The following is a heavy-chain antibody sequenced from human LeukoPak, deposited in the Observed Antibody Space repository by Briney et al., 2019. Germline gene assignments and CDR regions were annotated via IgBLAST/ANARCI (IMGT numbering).Heavy chain of an antibody. V-gene: IGHV4-38-2*02. CDR2: IYHSGST. J-gene: IGHJ4*02. CDR1: GHSISSGYY. D-gene: IGHD6-19*01. CDR3: ARHVDTSAWYGYYFDN. Sequence: SETLSLTCTVSGHSISSGYYWGWIRQPPGKGLEWIGNIYHSGSTYYNPSLKSRVTVSVDTSKMQISLRLNSVTAADTAVYYCARHVDTSAWYGYYFDNWGQGILVTVSS.